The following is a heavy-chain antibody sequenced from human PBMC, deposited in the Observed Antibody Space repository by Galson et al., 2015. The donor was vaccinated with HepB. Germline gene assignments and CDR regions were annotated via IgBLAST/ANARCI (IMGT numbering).Heavy chain of an antibody. Sequence: SVKVSCKASGGTFRSYAISWVRQAPGQGLEWMGGIIPIFGTANYAQKFQGRVTITADESTSTAYMELSSLRSEDTAVYYCAREYCSSTSCYHDAFDIWGQGTMVTVSS. J-gene: IGHJ3*02. V-gene: IGHV1-69*13. CDR3: AREYCSSTSCYHDAFDI. D-gene: IGHD2-2*01. CDR1: GGTFRSYA. CDR2: IIPIFGTA.